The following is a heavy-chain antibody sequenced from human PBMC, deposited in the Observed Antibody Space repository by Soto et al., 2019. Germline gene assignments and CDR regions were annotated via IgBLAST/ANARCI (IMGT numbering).Heavy chain of an antibody. Sequence: GGSLRLSCAASGFTFSNAWMSWVRQAPGKGLEWVGRIKSKTDGGTTDYAAPVKDRFTISRDDSKNTLYLQMNSLKTEVTAVYYWTPVLSYCSSTSCYDSFDIWGQVTMVTVSS. V-gene: IGHV3-15*01. CDR3: TPVLSYCSSTSCYDSFDI. D-gene: IGHD2-2*01. J-gene: IGHJ3*02. CDR2: IKSKTDGGTT. CDR1: GFTFSNAW.